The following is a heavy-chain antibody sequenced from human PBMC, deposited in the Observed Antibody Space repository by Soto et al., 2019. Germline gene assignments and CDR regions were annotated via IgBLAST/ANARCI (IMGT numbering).Heavy chain of an antibody. J-gene: IGHJ4*02. CDR3: ARGHFVVVPAADY. V-gene: IGHV3-7*04. CDR1: GFTFSSYW. D-gene: IGHD2-2*01. Sequence: VQLVESGGGLVQPGGSLRLSCAASGFTFSSYWMSWVRQAPGKGLEWVANIKQDGSEKYYVDSVKGRFTISRDNAKNSLYLQMNSLRAEDTAVYYCARGHFVVVPAADYWGQGTLVTVSS. CDR2: IKQDGSEK.